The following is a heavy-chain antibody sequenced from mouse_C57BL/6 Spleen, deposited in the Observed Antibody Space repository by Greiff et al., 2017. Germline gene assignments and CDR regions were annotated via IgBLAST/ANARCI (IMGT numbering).Heavy chain of an antibody. Sequence: EVKLVESGGGLVKPGGSLKLSCAASGFTFSDYGMHWVRQAPEKGLAWVAYISSGSSTIYYADTVKGRFTISRDNAKNTLFLQMTSLRSEDTAMYYCARRDYDDPGYAMDYWGQGTSVTVSS. D-gene: IGHD2-4*01. CDR3: ARRDYDDPGYAMDY. CDR1: GFTFSDYG. CDR2: ISSGSSTI. V-gene: IGHV5-17*01. J-gene: IGHJ4*01.